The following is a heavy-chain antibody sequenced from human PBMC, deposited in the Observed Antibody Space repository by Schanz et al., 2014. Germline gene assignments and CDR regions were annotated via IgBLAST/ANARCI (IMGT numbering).Heavy chain of an antibody. D-gene: IGHD3-3*01. CDR3: AATTILAD. J-gene: IGHJ4*02. CDR1: GFSISRYA. CDR2: ISGSGGST. Sequence: EVQLVESGGGLVQPGGSLRLSCVASGFSISRYATSWVRQAPGKGLEWVSGISGSGGSTDYADSVKGRFTISRDNSKNKVYLQMNSLRDEDTAVYYCAATTILADWGQGTLVAVSS. V-gene: IGHV3-23*04.